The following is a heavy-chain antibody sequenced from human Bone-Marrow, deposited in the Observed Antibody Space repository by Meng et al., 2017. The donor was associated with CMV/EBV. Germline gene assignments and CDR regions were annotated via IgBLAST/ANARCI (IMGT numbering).Heavy chain of an antibody. J-gene: IGHJ4*02. CDR3: ANGGSYYASRNPSGFDY. Sequence: GGSLRLSCTASGFTFSKYGMHWVRQSPGKGLEWVALIRPDGGNKYYADSLKGRFTVSRDNSKSTLYLHVNSLRPEDTAVYYCANGGSYYASRNPSGFDYWGQGTLVTVSS. V-gene: IGHV3-30*02. CDR1: GFTFSKYG. CDR2: IRPDGGNK. D-gene: IGHD3-10*01.